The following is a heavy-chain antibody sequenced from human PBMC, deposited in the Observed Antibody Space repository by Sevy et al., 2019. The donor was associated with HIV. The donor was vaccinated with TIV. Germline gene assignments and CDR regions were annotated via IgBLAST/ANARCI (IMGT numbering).Heavy chain of an antibody. Sequence: SETLSLTCTVSGGSISSYYWSWIRQPPGKGLEWIGYIYYSGSTNYNPSLKSRVTISVDTSKNQFSLKLSSVTAADTAVYYCARATGRAYGDPYYFDYWGQGTLVTVSS. J-gene: IGHJ4*02. V-gene: IGHV4-59*01. CDR2: IYYSGST. D-gene: IGHD4-17*01. CDR1: GGSISSYY. CDR3: ARATGRAYGDPYYFDY.